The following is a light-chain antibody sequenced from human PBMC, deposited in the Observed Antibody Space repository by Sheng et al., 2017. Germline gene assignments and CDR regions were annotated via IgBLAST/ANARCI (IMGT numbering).Light chain of an antibody. Sequence: DIVMTQSPDSLAVSLGERASINCKSSQTVLYSSNNKNYLAWYQQKPGQPPKLLIHWASTRESGVPDRFSGSGSGTDFTLTISNLQAEDVAVYYCQQYYSAPPTFGGGTKVEIK. CDR1: QTVLYSSNNKNY. J-gene: IGKJ4*01. V-gene: IGKV4-1*01. CDR3: QQYYSAPPT. CDR2: WAS.